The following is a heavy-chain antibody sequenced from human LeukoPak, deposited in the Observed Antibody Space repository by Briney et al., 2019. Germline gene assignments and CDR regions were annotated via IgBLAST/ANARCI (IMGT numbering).Heavy chain of an antibody. J-gene: IGHJ4*02. D-gene: IGHD2-2*01. CDR2: IKQDGSEE. CDR3: AREGGWGSPAGY. V-gene: IGHV3-7*01. CDR1: GFTFSSYW. Sequence: GGSLRLSCAASGFTFSSYWMIWVRQAPGKGLEWVANIKQDGSEENYVDSVKGRFTISRDNAKNSLYLQMNSLRAEDTAVYFCAREGGWGSPAGYWGQGTLVTVSS.